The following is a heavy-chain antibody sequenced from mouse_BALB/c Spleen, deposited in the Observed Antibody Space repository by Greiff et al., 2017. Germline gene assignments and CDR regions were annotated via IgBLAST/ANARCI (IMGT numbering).Heavy chain of an antibody. CDR2: IWGDGST. V-gene: IGHV2-6-7*01. D-gene: IGHD2-10*02. CDR1: GFSLTGYG. CDR3: AREYGNYVYAMDY. Sequence: QVQLHQSGPGLVAPSQSLSITCTVSGFSLTGYGVNWVRQPPGKGLEWLGMIWGDGSTDYNSALKSRLSISKDNSKSQVFLKMNSLQTDDTARYYCAREYGNYVYAMDYWGQGTSVTVSS. J-gene: IGHJ4*01.